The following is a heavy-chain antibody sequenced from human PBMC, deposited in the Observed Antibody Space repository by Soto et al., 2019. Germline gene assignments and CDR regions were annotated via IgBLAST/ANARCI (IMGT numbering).Heavy chain of an antibody. Sequence: EVQLVESGGGLVKPGGSLRLSCAASGFTFSNAWMSWVRQAPGKGLEWVGRIKSKTDGGTTDYAAPVKGRFTISRDDSKNTLYLQMNSLKTEDTSVYYCTTDHGGSYLCDYWGQGTLVTVSS. J-gene: IGHJ4*02. CDR1: GFTFSNAW. V-gene: IGHV3-15*01. CDR3: TTDHGGSYLCDY. D-gene: IGHD1-26*01. CDR2: IKSKTDGGTT.